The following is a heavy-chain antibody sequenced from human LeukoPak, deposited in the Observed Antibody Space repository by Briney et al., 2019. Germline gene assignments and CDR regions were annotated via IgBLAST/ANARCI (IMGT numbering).Heavy chain of an antibody. Sequence: SETLSLTCTVSGGSISSSSYYWGWIRQPPGKGLEWIGSIYYSGCTYYNPSLKSRVTISVDTSKNQFSLKLSSVTAADTAVYYCARGPFGGRDCWGQGTLVTVSS. J-gene: IGHJ4*02. CDR1: GGSISSSSYY. V-gene: IGHV4-39*07. CDR2: IYYSGCT. CDR3: ARGPFGGRDC. D-gene: IGHD2-21*01.